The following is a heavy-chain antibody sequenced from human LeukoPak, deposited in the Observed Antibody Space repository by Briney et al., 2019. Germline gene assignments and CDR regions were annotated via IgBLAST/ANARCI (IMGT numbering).Heavy chain of an antibody. CDR2: IYTSGST. CDR3: AREFYSSGWETYYFDY. CDR1: GGSISSGSYY. J-gene: IGHJ4*02. V-gene: IGHV4-61*02. Sequence: PSETLSLTCTVSGGSISSGSYYWSWIRQPAGKGLGWIGRIYTSGSTNYNPSLKSRVTISVDTSKNQFSLKLSSMTAADTAVYYCAREFYSSGWETYYFDYWGQGTLVTVSS. D-gene: IGHD6-19*01.